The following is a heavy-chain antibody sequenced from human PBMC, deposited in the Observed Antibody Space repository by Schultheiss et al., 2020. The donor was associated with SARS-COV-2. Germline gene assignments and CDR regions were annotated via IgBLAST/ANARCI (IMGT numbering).Heavy chain of an antibody. V-gene: IGHV4-4*02. D-gene: IGHD3-22*01. J-gene: IGHJ6*02. CDR2: INHSGST. Sequence: SETLSLTCTVSGGSISSSNWWSWVRQPPGKGLEWIGEINHSGSTNYNPSLKSRVTISVDTSKNQFSLKLSSVTAADTAVYYCARAIYYYDSSGYYYGYYYYGMDVWGQGTTVTVSS. CDR1: GGSISSSNW. CDR3: ARAIYYYDSSGYYYGYYYYGMDV.